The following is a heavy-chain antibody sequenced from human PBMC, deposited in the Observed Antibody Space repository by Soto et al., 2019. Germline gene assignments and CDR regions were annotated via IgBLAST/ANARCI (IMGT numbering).Heavy chain of an antibody. Sequence: QITLKESGPTLVQPTQTLTLTCTFSGFSLGTPGVGVAWIRQPPGKALEFLALSYWNGDNRYRPSLQNRVTINKDISRDSVILTMTNVDPPDTATYYSARIKSITYDWQADGLDVWCPGNTVTVSS. J-gene: IGHJ6*02. CDR3: ARIKSITYDWQADGLDV. V-gene: IGHV2-5*01. CDR1: GFSLGTPGVG. CDR2: SYWNGDN. D-gene: IGHD1-20*01.